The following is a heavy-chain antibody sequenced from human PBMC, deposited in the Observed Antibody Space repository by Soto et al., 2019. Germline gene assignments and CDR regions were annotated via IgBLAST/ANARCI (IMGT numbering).Heavy chain of an antibody. J-gene: IGHJ3*02. Sequence: PGGSLRLSCAASGFIFSTYAMSWVRQAPGKGLELVAGIDQSGGTAYYAQSVRGRFAISRDNSINTLYLQMSSLRAEDTALYYCAHPRGYGVFDAVDIWGQGTMVTVSS. CDR3: AHPRGYGVFDAVDI. V-gene: IGHV3-23*01. CDR1: GFIFSTYA. D-gene: IGHD4-17*01. CDR2: IDQSGGTA.